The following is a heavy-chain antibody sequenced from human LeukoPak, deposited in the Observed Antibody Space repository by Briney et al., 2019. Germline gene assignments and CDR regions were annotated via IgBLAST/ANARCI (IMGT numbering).Heavy chain of an antibody. V-gene: IGHV4-4*07. Sequence: SETLSLTCAVYGGSFSGYYWSWIRQPAGKGLEWIGRIYTSGSTNYNPSLKSRVTMSVDTSKNQFSLKLSSVTAADTAVYYCARDHQYYDFWSGYYNHAFDIWGQGTMVTVSS. CDR1: GGSFSGYY. J-gene: IGHJ3*02. D-gene: IGHD3-3*01. CDR2: IYTSGST. CDR3: ARDHQYYDFWSGYYNHAFDI.